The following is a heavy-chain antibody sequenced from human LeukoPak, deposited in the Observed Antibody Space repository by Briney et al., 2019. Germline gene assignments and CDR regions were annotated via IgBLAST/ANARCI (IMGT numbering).Heavy chain of an antibody. V-gene: IGHV4-34*01. Sequence: SETLSLTCAVYGGSFSGYYWSWIRQPPVKGLEWIGEINHSGSTNYNPSLKSRVTISVDTSKNQFSLKLSSVTAADTAVYYCARGDIRWRYAFDIWGQGTMVTVSS. CDR3: ARGDIRWRYAFDI. CDR1: GGSFSGYY. CDR2: INHSGST. D-gene: IGHD4-23*01. J-gene: IGHJ3*02.